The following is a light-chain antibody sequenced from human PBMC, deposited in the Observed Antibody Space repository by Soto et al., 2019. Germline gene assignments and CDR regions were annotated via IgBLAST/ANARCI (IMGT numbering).Light chain of an antibody. CDR3: QQLNSYPPRVT. CDR2: ATS. CDR1: QGISSY. J-gene: IGKJ1*01. Sequence: DIQLTQSPSYLSASVGDRVTITCRASQGISSYLAWYQQKPGKAPKVLIYATSTLQSGVPSRFSGSGSGTEFTLTISSLQPEDFATYYCQQLNSYPPRVTFGQGTKVDIK. V-gene: IGKV1-9*01.